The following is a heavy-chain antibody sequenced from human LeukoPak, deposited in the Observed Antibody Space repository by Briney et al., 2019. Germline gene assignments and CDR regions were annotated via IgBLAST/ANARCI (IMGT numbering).Heavy chain of an antibody. Sequence: SETLSLTCTVSGGSISSYYWSWIRQPAGKGLEWIGRIYTSGSTNYNPSLKSRVTISVDTSKNQFSLKLSSVTAADTAVYYCAREGYSGYESPMNYFDYWGQGTLVTVSS. CDR3: AREGYSGYESPMNYFDY. D-gene: IGHD5-12*01. CDR2: IYTSGST. CDR1: GGSISSYY. J-gene: IGHJ4*02. V-gene: IGHV4-4*07.